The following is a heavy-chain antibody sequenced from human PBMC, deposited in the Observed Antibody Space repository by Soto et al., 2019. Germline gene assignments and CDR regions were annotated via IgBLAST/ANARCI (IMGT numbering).Heavy chain of an antibody. CDR2: INDSGST. CDR3: AGSKDILLRGGWFDP. J-gene: IGHJ5*02. CDR1: GDSPKNYS. Sequence: SQSMSLTCTLSGDSPKNYSCNWIRQSPGKGLEWIGYINDSGSTKYNPHIMTRVIITVDTTKIQFSLQEGSGTAADTAAFYCAGSKDILLRGGWFDPWGQGVLVTVSS. D-gene: IGHD2-21*01. V-gene: IGHV4-59*01.